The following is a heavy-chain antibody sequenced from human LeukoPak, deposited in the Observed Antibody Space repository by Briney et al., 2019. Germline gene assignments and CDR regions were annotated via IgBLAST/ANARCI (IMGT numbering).Heavy chain of an antibody. CDR1: GGTFCSYA. CDR2: IIPRFRTA. J-gene: IGHJ4*02. Sequence: SVKVSCKASGGTFCSYAISWVPQAPGQGLEWMGGIIPRFRTANYAQKFEGRVTITTDESTSTAYMELRSLRSEDTAVYYCAREVLGYYDSSGYDYWGEGTLVTVSS. D-gene: IGHD3-22*01. CDR3: AREVLGYYDSSGYDY. V-gene: IGHV1-69*05.